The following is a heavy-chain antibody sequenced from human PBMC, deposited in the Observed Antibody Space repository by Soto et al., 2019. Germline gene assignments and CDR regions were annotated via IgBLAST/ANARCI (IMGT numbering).Heavy chain of an antibody. Sequence: PGGSLRLSCAASGFTFSSYEMNWVRQAPGKGLEWVSYISSSGSTIYYADSVKGRFTISRDNAKNSLYPQMNSLRAEDTAVYYCARARHYNAFDIWGQGTMVTVSS. D-gene: IGHD2-2*02. CDR1: GFTFSSYE. CDR2: ISSSGSTI. J-gene: IGHJ3*02. CDR3: ARARHYNAFDI. V-gene: IGHV3-48*03.